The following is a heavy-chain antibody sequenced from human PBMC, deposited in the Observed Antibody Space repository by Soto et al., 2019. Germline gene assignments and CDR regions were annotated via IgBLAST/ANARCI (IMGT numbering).Heavy chain of an antibody. CDR3: ARGESYYDGSGAPLDY. J-gene: IGHJ4*02. CDR2: ISYDGSNK. D-gene: IGHD3-22*01. Sequence: QVQLVDSGGGVVQPGRSLRLSCAASGFTFSSYAIHWVRQAPGKGLEWVAVISYDGSNKYYADSVKGRFTISRDNSKNTLYMQMNSLRAEDKAVYYCARGESYYDGSGAPLDYWGQGTLVTVST. CDR1: GFTFSSYA. V-gene: IGHV3-30-3*01.